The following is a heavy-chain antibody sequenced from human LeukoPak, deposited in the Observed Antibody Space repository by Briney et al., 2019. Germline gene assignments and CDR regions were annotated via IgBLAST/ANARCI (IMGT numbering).Heavy chain of an antibody. Sequence: ASVTVSCTASGYTFTSYYMHWVRQAPGQGLEWMGIINPSGGSTSYAQKFQGRVTMTRDTSTSIVYMELSSLRSEDTAVYYCALVLAAASYWGQGTLVTVSS. CDR2: INPSGGST. D-gene: IGHD6-13*01. V-gene: IGHV1-46*01. CDR1: GYTFTSYY. J-gene: IGHJ4*02. CDR3: ALVLAAASY.